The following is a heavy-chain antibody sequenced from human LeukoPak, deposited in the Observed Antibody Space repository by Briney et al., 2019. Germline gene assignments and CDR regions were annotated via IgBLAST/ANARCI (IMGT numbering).Heavy chain of an antibody. V-gene: IGHV4-30-4*08. CDR3: ARDTELESYSFDY. D-gene: IGHD1-1*01. CDR1: GGSISSGDYY. CDR2: IYYSGST. J-gene: IGHJ4*02. Sequence: SQTLSLTCTVSGGSISSGDYYWSWIRQPPGKGLEWIGYIYYSGSTYYNPSLKSRVTISVDTSKNQFSLKLSSVTAADTAVYYCARDTELESYSFDYWGQGTLVTVSS.